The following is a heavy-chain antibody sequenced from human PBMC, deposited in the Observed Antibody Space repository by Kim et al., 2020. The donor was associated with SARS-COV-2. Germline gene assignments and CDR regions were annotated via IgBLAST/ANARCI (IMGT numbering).Heavy chain of an antibody. J-gene: IGHJ3*02. CDR1: GFTFSSYA. D-gene: IGHD6-19*01. CDR3: AKFQLEWLVLMGHGGSGNPPDAFDI. CDR2: ISGSGGST. Sequence: GGSLRLSCAASGFTFSSYAMSWVRQAPGKGLEWVSAISGSGGSTYYADSVKGRFTISRDNSKNTLYLQMNSLRAEDTAVYYCAKFQLEWLVLMGHGGSGNPPDAFDIWGQGTMVTVSS. V-gene: IGHV3-23*01.